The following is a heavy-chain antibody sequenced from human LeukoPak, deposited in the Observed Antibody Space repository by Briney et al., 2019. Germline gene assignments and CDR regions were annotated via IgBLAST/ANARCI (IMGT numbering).Heavy chain of an antibody. Sequence: GGSLRLSCAASGFTFSNYWMTWVRQAPGKGLEWVATIKQDGSEIYYVDSVKGRFTISRDNAKNSLYLQMNSLRAEDTAVYYCAKDLMVRGVIPYYMDVWGKGTTVTISS. CDR1: GFTFSNYW. J-gene: IGHJ6*03. D-gene: IGHD3-10*01. CDR3: AKDLMVRGVIPYYMDV. V-gene: IGHV3-7*03. CDR2: IKQDGSEI.